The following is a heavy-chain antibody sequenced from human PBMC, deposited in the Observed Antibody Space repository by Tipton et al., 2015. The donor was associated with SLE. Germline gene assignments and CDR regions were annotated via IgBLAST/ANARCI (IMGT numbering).Heavy chain of an antibody. D-gene: IGHD2-8*01. CDR3: AREYCTNGVCLDALDI. V-gene: IGHV3-21*01. CDR2: ISSSSSYI. CDR1: GFTFSSYS. J-gene: IGHJ3*02. Sequence: SLRLSCAASGFTFSSYSMNWVRQAPGKGLEWVSSISSSSSYIYYADSVKGRFTISRDNAKNSLYLQMNSLRAEDTAVYYCAREYCTNGVCLDALDIWGQGTMVTVSS.